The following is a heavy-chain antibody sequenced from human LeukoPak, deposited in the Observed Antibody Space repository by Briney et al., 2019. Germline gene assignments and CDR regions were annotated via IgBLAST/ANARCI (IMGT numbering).Heavy chain of an antibody. Sequence: PGGSLRLSCAACGFTFSSYTMNWVRQAPGKGLEWVSSISSTSSTKFYADSVKGRFTISRDNGKNSLYLQLNSLRAEDTAVYYCARRPYCGGDCYSLDGFDMWGQGTMVTVSS. CDR2: ISSTSSTK. CDR3: ARRPYCGGDCYSLDGFDM. V-gene: IGHV3-48*01. CDR1: GFTFSSYT. J-gene: IGHJ3*02. D-gene: IGHD2-21*02.